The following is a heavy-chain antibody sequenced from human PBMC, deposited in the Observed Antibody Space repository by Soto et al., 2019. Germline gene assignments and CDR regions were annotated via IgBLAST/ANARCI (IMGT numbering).Heavy chain of an antibody. CDR2: IYYSGST. CDR3: ARDFRASYDFWSGYYQSQYYYGMDV. CDR1: GGSISSGGYY. D-gene: IGHD3-3*01. J-gene: IGHJ6*02. Sequence: SETLSLTCTVSGGSISSGGYYWSWIRQHPGKGLEWIGYIYYSGSTYYNPSLKSRVTISVDTSKNQFSLKLSSVTAADTAVYYCARDFRASYDFWSGYYQSQYYYGMDVWGQGTTVTVSS. V-gene: IGHV4-31*03.